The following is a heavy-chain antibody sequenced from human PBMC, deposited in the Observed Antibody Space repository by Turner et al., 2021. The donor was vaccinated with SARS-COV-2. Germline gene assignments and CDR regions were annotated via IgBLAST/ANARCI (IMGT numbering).Heavy chain of an antibody. CDR3: ATGVAVAGTPSEYYYYYGMDV. CDR2: FDPEDGET. V-gene: IGHV1-24*01. Sequence: QVQPVQSGAEVKKPGASVKICCKVSGYILTELSMPWVRQAPGKGLEWMGGFDPEDGETIYAQKFQGRVTMTEDTSTDTAYMELSSLRSEDTAVYYCATGVAVAGTPSEYYYYYGMDVWGQGTTVTVSS. CDR1: GYILTELS. J-gene: IGHJ6*02. D-gene: IGHD6-19*01.